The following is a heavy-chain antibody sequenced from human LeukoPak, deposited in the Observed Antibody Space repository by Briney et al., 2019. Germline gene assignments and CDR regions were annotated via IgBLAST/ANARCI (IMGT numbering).Heavy chain of an antibody. CDR2: IGAAGAHT. Sequence: GGSLRLSXAASGFRFSYHDMHWVRQAPGKGLEFVSSIGAAGAHTFYADSVKGRFTISRDNFQSTMYLQMDGLRPEDSAVYYCARELGGTKTGGFDIWGQGTVVTVSS. D-gene: IGHD1-14*01. J-gene: IGHJ3*02. CDR1: GFRFSYHD. CDR3: ARELGGTKTGGFDI. V-gene: IGHV3-64*02.